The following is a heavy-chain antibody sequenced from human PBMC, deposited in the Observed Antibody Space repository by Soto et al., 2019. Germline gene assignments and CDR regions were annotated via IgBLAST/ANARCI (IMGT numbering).Heavy chain of an antibody. CDR2: IIASGSRT. D-gene: IGHD1-26*01. J-gene: IGHJ4*01. Sequence: GGSLRLSFAASGFSFSSYSMSWVRQTPGKGLEWVSLIIASGSRTYYADSVKGRFTISRDNSKDMLYLQMSSLRVEDTALYYCAKDSVGVPFYYWGHGTLVTVS. CDR3: AKDSVGVPFYY. V-gene: IGHV3-23*01. CDR1: GFSFSSYS.